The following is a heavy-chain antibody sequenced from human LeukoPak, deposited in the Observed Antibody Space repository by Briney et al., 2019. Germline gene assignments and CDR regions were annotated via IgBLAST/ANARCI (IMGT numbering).Heavy chain of an antibody. CDR3: ARKRNVVPAAIGYFDY. CDR1: GGSFSGYY. J-gene: IGHJ4*02. V-gene: IGHV4-34*01. CDR2: INHSGST. D-gene: IGHD2-2*02. Sequence: SETLSLTCAVYGGSFSGYYWSWIRQPPGKGLERIGEINHSGSTNYNPSLKSRVTISVDTSKNQFSLKLSSVTAADTAVYYCARKRNVVPAAIGYFDYWGQGTLVTVSS.